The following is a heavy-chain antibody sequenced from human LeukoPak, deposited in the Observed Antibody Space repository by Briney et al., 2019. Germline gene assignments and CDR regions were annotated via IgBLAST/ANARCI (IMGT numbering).Heavy chain of an antibody. D-gene: IGHD2-15*01. CDR2: INPNSGGT. CDR1: GYTFTGYY. CDR3: ARHPRVVVVAATGHAFDI. Sequence: GSSVKVSCKASGYTFTGYYMHWVRQAPGQGLEWMGWINPNSGGTNYAQKFQGRVTMTRDTSISTAYMELSRLRSDDTAVYYCARHPRVVVVAATGHAFDIWGQGTMVTVSS. V-gene: IGHV1-2*02. J-gene: IGHJ3*02.